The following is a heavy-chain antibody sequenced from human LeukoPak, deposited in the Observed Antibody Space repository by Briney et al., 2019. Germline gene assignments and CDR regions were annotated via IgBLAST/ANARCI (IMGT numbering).Heavy chain of an antibody. D-gene: IGHD3-22*01. CDR3: ARGGRGSAAVVAPRSFDI. CDR2: TYTGGDS. V-gene: IGHV3-53*01. CDR1: GIIFRDAW. Sequence: GGSLRLSCVVSGIIFRDAWMNWVRQTPGKGLEWVSVTYTGGDSYYADSVKGRFIISRDISKNTLYLQMNSLRAEDSALYYCARGGRGSAAVVAPRSFDIWGQGTMVTVSS. J-gene: IGHJ3*02.